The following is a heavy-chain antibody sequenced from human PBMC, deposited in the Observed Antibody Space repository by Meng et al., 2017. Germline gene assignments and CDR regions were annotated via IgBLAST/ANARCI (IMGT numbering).Heavy chain of an antibody. CDR3: ARDGVGATEGYFDY. D-gene: IGHD1-26*01. CDR2: IIPIFGTA. V-gene: IGHV1-69*06. J-gene: IGHJ4*02. Sequence: QVRSVKAGAEVKKPWSAVKVSWKASGGTVSSYAISWVRQAPGQGLEWMGGIIPIFGTANYAQKFQGRVTITADKSTSTAYMELSSLRSEDTAVYYCARDGVGATEGYFDYWGQGTLVTVSS. CDR1: GGTVSSYA.